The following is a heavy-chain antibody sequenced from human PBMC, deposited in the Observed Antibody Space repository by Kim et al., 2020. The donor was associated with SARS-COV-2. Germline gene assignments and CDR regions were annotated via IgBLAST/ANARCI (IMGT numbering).Heavy chain of an antibody. J-gene: IGHJ6*02. CDR3: ASSREVATTFGGYYYYGLDV. CDR2: TYYRSKWYN. Sequence: SQTLSLTCAISGDSVSSNSAAWNWIRQSPSRGLEWLGRTYYRSKWYNDYAVSVKSRITINPDTSKNQFSLQLNSVTPEDTAVYYCASSREVATTFGGYYYYGLDVWGQGTTVTVSS. V-gene: IGHV6-1*01. CDR1: GDSVSSNSAA. D-gene: IGHD5-12*01.